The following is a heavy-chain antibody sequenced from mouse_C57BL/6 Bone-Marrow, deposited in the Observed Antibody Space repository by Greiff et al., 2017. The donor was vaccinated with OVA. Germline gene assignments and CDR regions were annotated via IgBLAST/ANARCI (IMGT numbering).Heavy chain of an antibody. V-gene: IGHV5-12*01. Sequence: EVKLVESGGGLVQPGGSLKLSCAASGFTFSDYYMYWVRQTPEKRLEWVAYISNGGGSTYYPDTVKGRFTISRDNAKNTLYLQMSRLKSEDTAMYYCARHGLRRGYFDYWGKGTTLTVSS. CDR2: ISNGGGST. J-gene: IGHJ2*01. CDR3: ARHGLRRGYFDY. CDR1: GFTFSDYY. D-gene: IGHD2-4*01.